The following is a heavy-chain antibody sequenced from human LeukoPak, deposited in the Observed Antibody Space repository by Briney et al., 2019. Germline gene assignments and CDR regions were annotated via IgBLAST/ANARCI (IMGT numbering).Heavy chain of an antibody. Sequence: GGSLRLSCVGSGYTFTTSGMSWVRQALGKGLGWVSGLDNNGDNTYYADSVKGRFTIPRDNSKNTLYLQMNSLRAEDTAVYYCAGTSKDRYWGQGTLVTVSS. CDR2: LDNNGDNT. CDR3: AGTSKDRY. J-gene: IGHJ4*02. D-gene: IGHD1-1*01. CDR1: GYTFTTSG. V-gene: IGHV3-23*01.